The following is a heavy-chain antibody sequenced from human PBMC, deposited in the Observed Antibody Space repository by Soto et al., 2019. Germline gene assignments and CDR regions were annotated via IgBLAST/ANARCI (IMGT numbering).Heavy chain of an antibody. Sequence: QAHLEQSRAEVTRPGASVKVSCKASGYTFSDFDINWLRQASGQGPEWMGWMNAKSGDTFFAQRFQGKFNMTWDTSLSTAYIEVGSLTSDDTAVYYCARGNPFNYAGFDVWGQGTTVGVSS. CDR1: GYTFSDFD. CDR2: MNAKSGDT. CDR3: ARGNPFNYAGFDV. V-gene: IGHV1-8*01. J-gene: IGHJ6*02. D-gene: IGHD2-2*01.